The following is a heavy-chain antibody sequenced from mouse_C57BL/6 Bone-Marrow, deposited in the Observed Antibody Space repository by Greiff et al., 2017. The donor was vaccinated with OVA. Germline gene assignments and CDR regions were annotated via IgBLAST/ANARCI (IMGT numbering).Heavy chain of an antibody. V-gene: IGHV1-62-2*01. D-gene: IGHD1-1*01. CDR3: ARHGRVPYYYGSSDWYFDV. CDR1: GYTFTEYT. CDR2: FYPGSGSI. Sequence: VQLQQSGAELVKPGASVKLSCKASGYTFTEYTIHWVKQRSGQGLEWIGWFYPGSGSIKYNEKFKDKATLTADKSSSTVYMELSRLTSEDSAVYFCARHGRVPYYYGSSDWYFDVCGTGTTVTVSP. J-gene: IGHJ1*03.